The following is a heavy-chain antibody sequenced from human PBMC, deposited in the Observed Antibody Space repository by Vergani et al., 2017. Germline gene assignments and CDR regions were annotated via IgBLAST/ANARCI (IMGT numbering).Heavy chain of an antibody. CDR3: ARLYGRDSSGSKYFDY. V-gene: IGHV5-51*01. J-gene: IGHJ4*02. D-gene: IGHD3-22*01. Sequence: EVQLVQSGAEVKKPGESLKISCQISGYSFTNYWIGWVRRMPGKGLKWMGIIHPADSDTRYSPSFQGQVTISVDKSISTDYLQRRSLRASDSAMYYCARLYGRDSSGSKYFDYWGQGTLVTVCS. CDR2: IHPADSDT. CDR1: GYSFTNYW.